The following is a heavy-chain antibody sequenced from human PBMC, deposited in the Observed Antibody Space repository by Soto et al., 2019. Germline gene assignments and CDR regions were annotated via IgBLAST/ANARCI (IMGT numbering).Heavy chain of an antibody. Sequence: QVQLVQSGAEVKKPGASVKVSCKASGYTFTSYDINWVRQATGQGLEWMGWMNPNSGNTGYAQKFQGRVTMTRNTSISTAYMELSSLRSEDTAVYYCVRGHCSGGSCYWRVYYFDYWGQGTLVTVSS. CDR2: MNPNSGNT. CDR1: GYTFTSYD. V-gene: IGHV1-8*01. J-gene: IGHJ4*02. D-gene: IGHD2-15*01. CDR3: VRGHCSGGSCYWRVYYFDY.